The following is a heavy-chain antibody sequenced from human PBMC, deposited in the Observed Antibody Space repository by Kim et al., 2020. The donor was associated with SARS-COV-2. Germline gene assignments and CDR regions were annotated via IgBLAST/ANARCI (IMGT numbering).Heavy chain of an antibody. CDR2: IYTGGTT. Sequence: GGSLRLSCAASGFTVSTSFMSWVRQAPGKGLEWVAGIYTGGTTWYADSVKGRFTVSRDTSKNTLYHQKNSLQAEDTAVYYCAGEMNRVGSYSYHNHNCCDPWSQRALLTVSS. D-gene: IGHD3-10*01. CDR3: AGEMNRVGSYSYHNHNCCDP. J-gene: IGHJ5*02. V-gene: IGHV3-53*01. CDR1: GFTVSTSF.